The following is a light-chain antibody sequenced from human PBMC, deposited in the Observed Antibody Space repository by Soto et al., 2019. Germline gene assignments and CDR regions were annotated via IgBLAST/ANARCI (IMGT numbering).Light chain of an antibody. Sequence: QSALTQPASVSGSPGQSITISCTGTNSDVGTYNLVSWYQQHPGKAPKLMTYEGTKRPSGVSNRFSGSNSGNTASLTISGLQAEDEADYYCYSYAGSGTYVFGTGTKLTDL. J-gene: IGLJ1*01. V-gene: IGLV2-23*01. CDR3: YSYAGSGTYV. CDR1: NSDVGTYNL. CDR2: EGT.